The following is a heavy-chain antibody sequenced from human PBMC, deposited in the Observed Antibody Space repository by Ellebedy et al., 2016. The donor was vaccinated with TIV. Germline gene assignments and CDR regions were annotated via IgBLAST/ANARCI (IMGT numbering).Heavy chain of an antibody. V-gene: IGHV3-21*01. CDR2: ISSGSTYI. CDR1: GFTFSSYG. D-gene: IGHD5-12*01. Sequence: GESLKISCVASGFTFSSYGMNWVRQAPGKGLEWVSSISSGSTYIYYADSLKGRFTISRDNAKNSLYLQMNSLRAEDTAVYYCARDPNSPGDTGYGDYWGQGVVVTVST. J-gene: IGHJ4*02. CDR3: ARDPNSPGDTGYGDY.